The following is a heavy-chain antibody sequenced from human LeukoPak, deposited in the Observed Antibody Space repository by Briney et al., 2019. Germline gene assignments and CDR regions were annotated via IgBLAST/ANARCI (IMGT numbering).Heavy chain of an antibody. Sequence: GGSLRLSCAASGFTFSSYWMHWVRQASGKGLVWVSRTNSDGSSTSYPDSVKGRFTISRDNAKNTLYLQMNSLRVEDTAVYYCARDGGYTYGYGIDSWGQGTLVTVSS. D-gene: IGHD5-18*01. CDR1: GFTFSSYW. J-gene: IGHJ4*02. CDR3: ARDGGYTYGYGIDS. CDR2: TNSDGSST. V-gene: IGHV3-74*01.